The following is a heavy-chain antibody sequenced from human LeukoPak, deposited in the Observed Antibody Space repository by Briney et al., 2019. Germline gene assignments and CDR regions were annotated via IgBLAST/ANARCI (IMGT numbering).Heavy chain of an antibody. Sequence: GASVKVSCKASGYTFTGYYMHWVRQAPGQGLEWMGWMNPNSGNTGYAQKFQGRVTITRNTSISTAYMELSNLRSEDTAVYYCARGRSYFDSSGYYRGTYYYYYMDVWGKGTTVTVSS. J-gene: IGHJ6*03. D-gene: IGHD3-22*01. V-gene: IGHV1-8*03. CDR1: GYTFTGYY. CDR3: ARGRSYFDSSGYYRGTYYYYYMDV. CDR2: MNPNSGNT.